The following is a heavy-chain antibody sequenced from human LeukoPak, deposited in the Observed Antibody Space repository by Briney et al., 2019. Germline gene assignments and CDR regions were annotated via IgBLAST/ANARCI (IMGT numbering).Heavy chain of an antibody. D-gene: IGHD5-12*01. Sequence: SETLSLTCTVSGGSISSGSYFWSWIRQPAGKGLEWIGRIYTSGSTNYNPSLKSRVTISPDTSKNQFSLKLSSVPAADTAVYYCARELAGYGKLDYWGQGILVTVSS. CDR2: IYTSGST. CDR3: ARELAGYGKLDY. J-gene: IGHJ4*02. CDR1: GGSISSGSYF. V-gene: IGHV4-61*02.